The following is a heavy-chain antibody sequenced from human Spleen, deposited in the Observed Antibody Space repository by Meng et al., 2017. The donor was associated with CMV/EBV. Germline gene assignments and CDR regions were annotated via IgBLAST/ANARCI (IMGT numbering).Heavy chain of an antibody. D-gene: IGHD4-23*01. CDR3: ARGAQQRSGNSSGVFDH. Sequence: YTFTTYYIHWVRQAPGQGLEWMAIIKPSGGTTSYAQKFQGRVTLTRDTSTSTVYMELSSLRSEDTAVYFCARGAQQRSGNSSGVFDHWGQGSLVTVSS. V-gene: IGHV1-46*01. CDR2: IKPSGGTT. CDR1: YTFTTYY. J-gene: IGHJ4*02.